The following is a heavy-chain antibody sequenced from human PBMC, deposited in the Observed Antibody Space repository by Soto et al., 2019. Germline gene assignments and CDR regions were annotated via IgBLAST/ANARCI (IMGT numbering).Heavy chain of an antibody. CDR1: GFTISSYA. V-gene: IGHV3-23*01. J-gene: IGHJ4*02. CDR3: VKAYTRVWTFY. D-gene: IGHD1-1*01. Sequence: EVQLLESGGGLEQPGGSLRLSCVASGFTISSYAMSWVRQAPGKGLEWVSAISGSGGSTYYADSVKGRFTISRDSSKKTLYLQMHSLSAEDTAIYFCVKAYTRVWTFYWGQGTLVTVSS. CDR2: ISGSGGST.